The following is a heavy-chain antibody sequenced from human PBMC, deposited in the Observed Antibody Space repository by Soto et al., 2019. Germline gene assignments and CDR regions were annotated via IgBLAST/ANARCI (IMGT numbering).Heavy chain of an antibody. Sequence: PGGSLRLSCAASGFTFSSYGMHWVRQAPGKGLEWVAVISYDRSNKYYADSVKGRFTISRDNSKNTLYLQMNSLRAEDTAVYYCAKGAGSTRYYYYYGMDVWGQGTTVTVSS. CDR3: AKGAGSTRYYYYYGMDV. CDR1: GFTFSSYG. CDR2: ISYDRSNK. V-gene: IGHV3-30*18. D-gene: IGHD6-19*01. J-gene: IGHJ6*02.